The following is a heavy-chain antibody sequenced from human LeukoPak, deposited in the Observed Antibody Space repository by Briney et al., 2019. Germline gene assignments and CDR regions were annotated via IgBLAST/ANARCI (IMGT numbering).Heavy chain of an antibody. V-gene: IGHV3-7*01. CDR1: GFTFSSYW. CDR2: IKQDGSEK. D-gene: IGHD2-2*01. CDR3: ARIRGGYCSSTSCPLGYYGMDV. Sequence: GGSLRLSCAASGFTFSSYWMSWVYQVPGKGLEWVANIKQDGSEKYYVDSVKGRFTISRDNAKNSLYLQMNSLRAEDTAVYYCARIRGGYCSSTSCPLGYYGMDVWGQGTTVTVSS. J-gene: IGHJ6*02.